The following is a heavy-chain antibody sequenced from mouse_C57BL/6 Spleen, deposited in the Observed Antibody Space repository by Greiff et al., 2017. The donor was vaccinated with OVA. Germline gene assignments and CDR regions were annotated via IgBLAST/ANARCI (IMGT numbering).Heavy chain of an antibody. CDR2: INPNNGGT. Sequence: EVQLQQSGPELVKPGASVKISCKASGYTFTDYYMNWVKQSHGKSLEWIGDINPNNGGTSYNQKFKGKATLTVDKSSSTAYMELRSLTSEDSAVYYCARVGKNAWFAYWGQEGLVTVSA. V-gene: IGHV1-26*01. CDR3: ARVGKNAWFAY. J-gene: IGHJ3*01. D-gene: IGHD2-1*01. CDR1: GYTFTDYY.